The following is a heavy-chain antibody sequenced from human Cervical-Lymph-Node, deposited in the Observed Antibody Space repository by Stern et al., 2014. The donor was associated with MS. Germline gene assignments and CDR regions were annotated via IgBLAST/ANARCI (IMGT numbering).Heavy chain of an antibody. Sequence: EVQLVESGGGLVKPGGSLRLSCAASGFTFSSYSMNWVRQAPGKGLEWVSSISSSRSHIYYADSVKGRFTLSRDNAKNSLYLQMNSLRAEDTAVYYCARDQKDDYYDSSGYYDSAFDIWGQGTMVTVSS. D-gene: IGHD3-22*01. CDR3: ARDQKDDYYDSSGYYDSAFDI. CDR1: GFTFSSYS. V-gene: IGHV3-21*01. CDR2: ISSSRSHI. J-gene: IGHJ3*02.